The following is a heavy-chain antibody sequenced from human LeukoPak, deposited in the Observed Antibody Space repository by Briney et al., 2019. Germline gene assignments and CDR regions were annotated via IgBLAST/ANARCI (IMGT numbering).Heavy chain of an antibody. J-gene: IGHJ3*02. CDR3: ATARHQAYDFWSGYRHDAFDI. CDR2: FDPEDGET. Sequence: ASVKVSCKVSGYTLTDLSMHWVRQAPGKGLEWMGGFDPEDGETIYAQKFQGRVTMTEDTSTDTAYMELSSLRSEDTAVYYCATARHQAYDFWSGYRHDAFDIWGQGTMVTVSS. V-gene: IGHV1-24*01. D-gene: IGHD3-3*01. CDR1: GYTLTDLS.